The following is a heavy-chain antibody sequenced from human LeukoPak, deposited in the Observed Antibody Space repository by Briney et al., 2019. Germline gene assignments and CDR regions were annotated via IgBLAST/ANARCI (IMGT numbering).Heavy chain of an antibody. CDR3: ARHDYYDSCQH. D-gene: IGHD3-22*01. Sequence: ASQTLSLTCTVSGGSISSSSYYWGWIRQPPGKGLEWIGRIYYSGSTYYNPSLKSRVTISVVTSKNQFSLKLSSVTAADTAVYYCARHDYYDSCQHWGQGTLVTVSS. V-gene: IGHV4-39*01. J-gene: IGHJ1*01. CDR2: IYYSGST. CDR1: GGSISSSSYY.